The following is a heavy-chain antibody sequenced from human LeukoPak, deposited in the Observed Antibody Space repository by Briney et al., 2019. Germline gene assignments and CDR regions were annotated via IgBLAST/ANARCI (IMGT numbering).Heavy chain of an antibody. CDR3: AREWTNYYGSGSYYNYFDY. V-gene: IGHV4-39*07. Sequence: SETLSLTCTVSGGSISSSSYYWGWIRQPPGKGLEWIGSIYYSGSTNYNPSLKSRVTMSIDTSKNQFSLKLSSVTAADTAVYYCAREWTNYYGSGSYYNYFDYWGQGTLVTVSS. D-gene: IGHD3-10*01. CDR2: IYYSGST. CDR1: GGSISSSSYY. J-gene: IGHJ4*02.